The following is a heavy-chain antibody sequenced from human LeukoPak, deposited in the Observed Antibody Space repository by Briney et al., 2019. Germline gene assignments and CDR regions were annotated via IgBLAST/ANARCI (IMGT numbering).Heavy chain of an antibody. CDR3: ARNPSLHIVVVTAIDY. CDR1: GASFSSSTYY. V-gene: IGHV4-39*01. J-gene: IGHJ4*02. CDR2: IYYGGGT. D-gene: IGHD2-21*02. Sequence: SETLSLTCTVSGASFSSSTYYWGWIRQPPGKGLEWIGSIYYGGGTYYNPSLKSRVTISVDTSKNQFSLKLSSVTAADTAVYYCARNPSLHIVVVTAIDYWGLGTLVTVSS.